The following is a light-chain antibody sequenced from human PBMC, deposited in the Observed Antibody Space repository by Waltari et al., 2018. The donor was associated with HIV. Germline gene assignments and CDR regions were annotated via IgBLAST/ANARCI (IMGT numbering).Light chain of an antibody. CDR1: SSNIGSNY. CDR3: AAWDDSLSVVYV. V-gene: IGLV1-47*01. J-gene: IGLJ1*01. CDR2: RNN. Sequence: QSVLTQPPSASGTPGQRVTISCSGSSSNIGSNYVYWYQQLPGTAPKLLIYRNNQRPSGCPDRFSGSKSGTSASLAISGLRSEDEADYYCAAWDDSLSVVYVFGTGTKVTVL.